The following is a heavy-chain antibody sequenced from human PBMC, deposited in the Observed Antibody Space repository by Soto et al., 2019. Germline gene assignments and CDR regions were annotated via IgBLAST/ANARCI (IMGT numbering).Heavy chain of an antibody. J-gene: IGHJ3*02. Sequence: GGSLRLSCAASGFTFSSYAMHWVRQAPGKGLEWVAVISYDGSNKYYADSVKGRFTISRDNSKNTLYLQMNSLRAEDTAVYYCARSGPPDSSGALEIWGQGKMVTVS. CDR1: GFTFSSYA. CDR3: ARSGPPDSSGALEI. CDR2: ISYDGSNK. V-gene: IGHV3-30*04. D-gene: IGHD3-22*01.